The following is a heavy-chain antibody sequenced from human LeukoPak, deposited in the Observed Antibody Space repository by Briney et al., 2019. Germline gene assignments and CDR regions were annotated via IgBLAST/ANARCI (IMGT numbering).Heavy chain of an antibody. V-gene: IGHV4-34*01. CDR3: ARAGYSSSWLHFDY. D-gene: IGHD6-13*01. CDR2: INHSGST. Sequence: SETLSLTRAVYGGSFSGYYWSWIRQPPGKGLEWIGEINHSGSTNYNPSLKSRVTISVDTSKNQFSLKLSSVTAADTAVYYCARAGYSSSWLHFDYWGQGTLVTVSS. J-gene: IGHJ4*02. CDR1: GGSFSGYY.